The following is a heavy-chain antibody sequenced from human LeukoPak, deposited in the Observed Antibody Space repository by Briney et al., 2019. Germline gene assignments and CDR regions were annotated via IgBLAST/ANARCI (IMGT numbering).Heavy chain of an antibody. CDR1: GFTFSSYS. CDR2: ISSSSSYI. Sequence: GGSLRLSCAASGFTFSSYSMNWVRQAPGKGLEWVSSISSSSSYIYYADSVKGRFTISRDNAKNSLYLQMNSLRAEDTAVYYCAKDASVVGWYSSGFDYWGQGTLVTVSS. V-gene: IGHV3-21*04. J-gene: IGHJ4*02. D-gene: IGHD6-19*01. CDR3: AKDASVVGWYSSGFDY.